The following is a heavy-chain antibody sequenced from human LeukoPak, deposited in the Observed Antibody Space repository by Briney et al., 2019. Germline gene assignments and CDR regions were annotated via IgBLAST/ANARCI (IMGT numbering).Heavy chain of an antibody. V-gene: IGHV3-23*01. Sequence: PGGSLRLSCAASGITFSSYAMSWVRQAPGKGLEWVSGISNSGGITYYADSAKGRFTISRDNSENTLYLQMNSLRAEDTAVYYCAQRGTGTKSFDYWGQGTLVTVSS. CDR1: GITFSSYA. D-gene: IGHD4-17*01. CDR2: ISNSGGIT. CDR3: AQRGTGTKSFDY. J-gene: IGHJ4*02.